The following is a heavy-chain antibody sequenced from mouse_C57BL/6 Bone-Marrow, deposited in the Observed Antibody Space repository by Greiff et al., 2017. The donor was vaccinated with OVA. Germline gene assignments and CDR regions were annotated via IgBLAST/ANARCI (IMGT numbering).Heavy chain of an antibody. J-gene: IGHJ2*01. CDR1: GFTFSDFY. CDR3: ARDRGTGTFDC. D-gene: IGHD4-1*01. V-gene: IGHV7-1*01. Sequence: VQLKESGGGLVQSGRSLRLSCATSGFTFSDFYMEWVRQAPGKGLEWIAASRNKANDYTTEYSASVKGRFIVSRDTSQSNLYLQMNALRAEDTAIYYCARDRGTGTFDCWGQGATLTVSS. CDR2: SRNKANDYTT.